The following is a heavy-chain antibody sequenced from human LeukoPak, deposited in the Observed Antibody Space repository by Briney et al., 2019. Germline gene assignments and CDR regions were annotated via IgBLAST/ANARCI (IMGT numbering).Heavy chain of an antibody. Sequence: GGSLRLSCAASGFTFSTYGMIWVRQAPGKGLEWVSFITNSGGSTYYADSVKGRFTISRDNAKNSLYLQMNSLRAEDTAVYYCARDVVVLNNYGMDVWGQGTTVTVSS. CDR3: ARDVVVLNNYGMDV. V-gene: IGHV3-21*01. J-gene: IGHJ6*02. CDR1: GFTFSTYG. D-gene: IGHD2-8*01. CDR2: ITNSGGST.